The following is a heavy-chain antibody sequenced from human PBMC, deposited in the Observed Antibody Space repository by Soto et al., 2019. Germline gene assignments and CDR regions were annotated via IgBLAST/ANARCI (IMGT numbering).Heavy chain of an antibody. CDR2: IYHSGST. Sequence: QVQLQESGPGLVKPSGTLSLTCAVSGGSISSSNWWSWVRQPPGKGLEWIGEIYHSGSTNYNPSLKSRVTISVDKPKNQFSRKLSSVTAADTAVYYCARRRYYYGSGSYYKGYGMDVWGQGTTVTVSS. CDR1: GGSISSSNW. J-gene: IGHJ6*02. D-gene: IGHD3-10*01. CDR3: ARRRYYYGSGSYYKGYGMDV. V-gene: IGHV4-4*02.